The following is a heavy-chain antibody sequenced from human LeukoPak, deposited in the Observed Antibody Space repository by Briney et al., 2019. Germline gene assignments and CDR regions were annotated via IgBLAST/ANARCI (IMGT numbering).Heavy chain of an antibody. CDR2: SYPYDSDT. CDR3: ARVSDCYYYYGMDV. Sequence: GESLKISCKGSGYSFTSYWIGWVRQMTGKGLEWMGISYPYDSDTRYSPSFQGQVNISADKSISTAYLQWSSLKASDTAMYYCARVSDCYYYYGMDVWGQGTTVTVSS. D-gene: IGHD6-25*01. V-gene: IGHV5-51*01. CDR1: GYSFTSYW. J-gene: IGHJ6*02.